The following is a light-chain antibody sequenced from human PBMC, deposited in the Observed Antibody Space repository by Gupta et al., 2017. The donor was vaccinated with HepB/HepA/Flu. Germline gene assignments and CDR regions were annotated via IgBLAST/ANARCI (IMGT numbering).Light chain of an antibody. CDR3: QQYGNLTLT. CDR2: AVS. V-gene: IGKV1-33*01. J-gene: IGKJ4*01. CDR1: QDIRYY. Sequence: IQMTQSPTALSASVGDRVTISCQASQDIRYYLNWYQQKPGKAPKLLIYAVSNLTTGVPSRFTGSGSGTDFTVTRRRLQPEEIATYFCQQYGNLTLTVGGGTK.